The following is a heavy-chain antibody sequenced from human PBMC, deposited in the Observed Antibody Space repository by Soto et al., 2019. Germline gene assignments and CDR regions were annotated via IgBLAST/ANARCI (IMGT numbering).Heavy chain of an antibody. CDR1: GYTFTRYA. CDR2: INAGNGNT. Sequence: QVQLVQSGAEEKKPGASVKVSCKASGYTFTRYAMHWVRQAPGQRLEWMGWINAGNGNTKYSQKFQGRVTITRDTSASTAYMELSSLRSEDTAVYYCARDRQQLNWCDPWGQGTLVTVSS. CDR3: ARDRQQLNWCDP. V-gene: IGHV1-3*05. D-gene: IGHD6-13*01. J-gene: IGHJ5*02.